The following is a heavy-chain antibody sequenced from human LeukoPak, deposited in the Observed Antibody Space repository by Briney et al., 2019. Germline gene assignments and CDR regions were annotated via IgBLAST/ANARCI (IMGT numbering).Heavy chain of an antibody. CDR1: GYRFTSYW. CDR2: IYPGDSDT. V-gene: IGHV5-51*01. J-gene: IGHJ3*02. D-gene: IGHD3-3*01. CDR3: ARERSITIFGVARNDAFDI. Sequence: LGESLKISCKGSGYRFTSYWIGWVRQMPGKGLEWMGIIYPGDSDTRYSPSFQGQVTISADKSISTAYLQWSSLKASDTAMYYCARERSITIFGVARNDAFDIWGQGTMVTVSS.